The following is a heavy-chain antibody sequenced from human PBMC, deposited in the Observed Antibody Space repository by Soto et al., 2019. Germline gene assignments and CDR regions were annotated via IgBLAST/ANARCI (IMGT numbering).Heavy chain of an antibody. V-gene: IGHV1-3*05. J-gene: IGHJ4*02. Sequence: QVQLVQSGAEEKKPGASVKVSCKASGYTFTTYAMHWVRQAPGQRLEWMGWINAGNGNTKYSQKFQGRVTITRDTSASTAYMELSSLRSEDTAVYYCARGITLPTPLDYWGQGTLVTVSS. D-gene: IGHD1-20*01. CDR2: INAGNGNT. CDR3: ARGITLPTPLDY. CDR1: GYTFTTYA.